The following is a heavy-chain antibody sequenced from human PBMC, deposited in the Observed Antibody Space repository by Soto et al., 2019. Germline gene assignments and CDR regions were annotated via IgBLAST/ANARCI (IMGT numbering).Heavy chain of an antibody. D-gene: IGHD6-25*01. V-gene: IGHV1-69*01. CDR3: ARAEYSSGVHYGMDV. CDR1: GGTFSSYA. CDR2: IIPIFGTA. J-gene: IGHJ6*02. Sequence: SVKVSCTASGGTFSSYAISWVRQAPGQGLEWMGGIIPIFGTANYAQKFQGRVTITADESTSTAYMELSSLRSEDTAVYYCARAEYSSGVHYGMDVWGQGTTVTVSS.